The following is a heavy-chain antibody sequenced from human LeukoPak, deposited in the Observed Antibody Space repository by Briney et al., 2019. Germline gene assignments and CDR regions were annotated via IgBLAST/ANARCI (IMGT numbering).Heavy chain of an antibody. CDR3: ARGITIFGVAPGWFDY. J-gene: IGHJ4*02. D-gene: IGHD3-3*01. V-gene: IGHV4-30-2*01. CDR1: GGSISSGGYY. Sequence: PSETLSLTCTVSGGSISSGGYYWSWIRQPPGKGLEWIGYIYHSGSTYYNPSLKSRVTISVDRSKNQFSLKLSSVTAADTAVYYCARGITIFGVAPGWFDYWGQGTLVTVSS. CDR2: IYHSGST.